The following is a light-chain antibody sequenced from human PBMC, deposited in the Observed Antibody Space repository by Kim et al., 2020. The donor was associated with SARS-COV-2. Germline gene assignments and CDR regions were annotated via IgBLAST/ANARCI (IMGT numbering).Light chain of an antibody. V-gene: IGLV3-1*01. Sequence: VSPGQTARITCSGDKLGDKFACWYQQKPGQSPVLVIYQDSKRPSGIPERFSGSNSGNTATLTISGTQAMDEADYYCQAWDRSTWVFGGGTQLTVL. CDR2: QDS. CDR3: QAWDRSTWV. CDR1: KLGDKF. J-gene: IGLJ3*02.